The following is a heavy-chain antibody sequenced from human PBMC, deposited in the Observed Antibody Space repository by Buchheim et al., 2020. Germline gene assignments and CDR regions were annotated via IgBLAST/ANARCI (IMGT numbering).Heavy chain of an antibody. CDR2: INHSGST. V-gene: IGHV4-34*01. CDR1: GGSFSGYY. Sequence: QVQLQQWGAGLLKPSETLSLTCAVYGGSFSGYYWSWIRQPPGKGLEWIGEINHSGSTNYNPSLKSRVTISVDTSKNQFSLKLRSVTAADTAVYYCARGYDILTGYGYYYYYGMDVWGQGTT. D-gene: IGHD3-9*01. CDR3: ARGYDILTGYGYYYYYGMDV. J-gene: IGHJ6*02.